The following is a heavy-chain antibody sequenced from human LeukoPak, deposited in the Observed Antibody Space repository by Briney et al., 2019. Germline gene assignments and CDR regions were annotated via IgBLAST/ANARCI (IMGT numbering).Heavy chain of an antibody. J-gene: IGHJ4*02. V-gene: IGHV4-61*02. CDR2: IYTSGST. D-gene: IGHD3-9*01. CDR1: GGSISSGSYY. Sequence: TLSLTCTVSGGSISSGSYYWSWIRQPAGKGLEWIGRIYTSGSTNYSPSLKRRVTISVDTSKNQFSLKLSSVTAADTAVYYCELGGYDILTGSPFDYWGQGTLVTVSS. CDR3: ELGGYDILTGSPFDY.